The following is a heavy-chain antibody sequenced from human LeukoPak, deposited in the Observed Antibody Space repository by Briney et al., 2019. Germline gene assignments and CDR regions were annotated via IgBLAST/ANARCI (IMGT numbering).Heavy chain of an antibody. J-gene: IGHJ6*03. Sequence: SVKVSCKASGGTFSSYAISWVRQAPGQGLEWMGGIIPIFGTANYAQKFQGRVTITTDESTSTAYMELSSLRSEDTAVYYCANLNLVGATMDVWGKGTTVTVSS. CDR3: ANLNLVGATMDV. V-gene: IGHV1-69*05. D-gene: IGHD1-26*01. CDR2: IIPIFGTA. CDR1: GGTFSSYA.